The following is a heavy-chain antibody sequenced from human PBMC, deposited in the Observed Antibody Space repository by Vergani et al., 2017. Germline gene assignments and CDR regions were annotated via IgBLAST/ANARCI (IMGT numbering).Heavy chain of an antibody. CDR2: IYYSGNP. J-gene: IGHJ4*02. Sequence: QVQLQESGPGLVKPSETLSLTCTVSGGSISSYYWSWIRQPPGKGLEWIGYIYYSGNPNYNPSLKSRVPISVDTSKNHFSLKLTSVTAADTAVYYCARFSGFEIDYWGQGTLVTVSS. CDR1: GGSISSYY. CDR3: ARFSGFEIDY. V-gene: IGHV4-59*01. D-gene: IGHD3-16*01.